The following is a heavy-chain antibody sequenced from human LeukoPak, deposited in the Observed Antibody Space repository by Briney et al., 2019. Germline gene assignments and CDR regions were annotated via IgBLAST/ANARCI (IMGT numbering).Heavy chain of an antibody. V-gene: IGHV1-69*13. Sequence: SVKVSCKASGGTFSSYAISWVRQAPGQGLEWMGGIIPIFGTANYAQKFQGRVTITADESTSTAYMELSSLRSEDTAVYYCARDIGGAHSSAVPCWGQGTLVTVSS. CDR1: GGTFSSYA. J-gene: IGHJ4*02. CDR2: IIPIFGTA. D-gene: IGHD1-26*01. CDR3: ARDIGGAHSSAVPC.